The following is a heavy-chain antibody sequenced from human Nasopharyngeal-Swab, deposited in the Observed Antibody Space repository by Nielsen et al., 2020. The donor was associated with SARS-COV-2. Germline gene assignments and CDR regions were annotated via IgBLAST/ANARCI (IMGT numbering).Heavy chain of an antibody. CDR3: ARDLEQTYYDYVWGSYRPFDY. Sequence: ASVKVSCKASGYTFTSYGISWVQQAPGQGLEWMGWISAYNGNTNYAQKLQGRVTMTTDTSTSTAYMELRSLRSDDTAVYYCARDLEQTYYDYVWGSYRPFDYWGQGTLVTVSS. V-gene: IGHV1-18*01. J-gene: IGHJ4*02. CDR1: GYTFTSYG. D-gene: IGHD3-16*02. CDR2: ISAYNGNT.